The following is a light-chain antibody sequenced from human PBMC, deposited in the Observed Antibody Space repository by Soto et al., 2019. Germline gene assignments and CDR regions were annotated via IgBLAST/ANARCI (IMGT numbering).Light chain of an antibody. V-gene: IGKV1-5*01. CDR2: DAS. Sequence: DIEMTQSPSTLSASVGDRVTITCRASQTIRRWLAWYQQRPGKAPKVLIYDASTLESGVPARFSGSGSETEFTLTISSLQPEDSATYYCQHYNSDPWTSGQGSKLNIK. CDR1: QTIRRW. J-gene: IGKJ1*01. CDR3: QHYNSDPWT.